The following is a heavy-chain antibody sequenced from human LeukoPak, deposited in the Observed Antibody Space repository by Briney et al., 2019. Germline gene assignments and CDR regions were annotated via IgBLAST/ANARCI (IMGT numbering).Heavy chain of an antibody. D-gene: IGHD3-10*01. CDR2: IFHTGHT. Sequence: TLSLTCAVSGGSISSGDFPWSWIRQPPGKGLEWIGYIFHTGHTSYNPSLKSRVTISVDMSKNQLSLRLTSVTAADTAVYYCARGFYGAGSHFDYWGQGTLVTVSS. CDR1: GGSISSGDFP. CDR3: ARGFYGAGSHFDY. V-gene: IGHV4-30-2*01. J-gene: IGHJ4*02.